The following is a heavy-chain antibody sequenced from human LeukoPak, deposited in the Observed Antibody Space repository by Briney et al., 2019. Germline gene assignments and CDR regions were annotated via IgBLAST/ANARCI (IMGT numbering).Heavy chain of an antibody. CDR2: INHSGST. V-gene: IGHV4-34*01. CDR1: GGSFSGYY. Sequence: PSETLSLTCAVYGGSFSGYYWSWIRQPPGKGLEWIGEINHSGSTNYNPSLKSRVTISVDTSKNQFSLKLSSVTAADTAVYYCAIYFWSGLEYFQHWGQGTLVTVSS. J-gene: IGHJ1*01. CDR3: AIYFWSGLEYFQH. D-gene: IGHD3-3*01.